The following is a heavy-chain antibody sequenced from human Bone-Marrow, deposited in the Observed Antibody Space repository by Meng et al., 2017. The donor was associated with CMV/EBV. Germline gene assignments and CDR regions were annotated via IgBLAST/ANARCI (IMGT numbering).Heavy chain of an antibody. J-gene: IGHJ4*02. D-gene: IGHD2-2*01. V-gene: IGHV3-74*01. CDR3: ARDATLPDY. Sequence: GESLKISCVASGFSFSSYWMHWVRQGPGKGLVWVSRITADGTITSYADSVRGRFTISRDNAKNTLYLHMDSLTAEDTAMYYCARDATLPDYWGQGTLVTIFS. CDR1: GFSFSSYW. CDR2: ITADGTIT.